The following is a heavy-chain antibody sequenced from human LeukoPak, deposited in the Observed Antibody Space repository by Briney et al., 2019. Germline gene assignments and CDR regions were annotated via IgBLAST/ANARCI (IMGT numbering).Heavy chain of an antibody. J-gene: IGHJ5*02. Sequence: GGSLRLSCTASGFIFSNYPMHWVRQAPGKGLEWVAVTSSEGRDKFYADSVKGRFTISRDNSKNTLYLQMSSLTTKDTALYYCARDAPYHDLWGQGTLVTVSS. V-gene: IGHV3-30*04. D-gene: IGHD3-16*01. CDR2: TSSEGRDK. CDR1: GFIFSNYP. CDR3: ARDAPYHDL.